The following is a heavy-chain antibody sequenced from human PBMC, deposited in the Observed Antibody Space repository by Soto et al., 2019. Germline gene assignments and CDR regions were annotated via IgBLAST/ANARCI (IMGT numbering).Heavy chain of an antibody. CDR3: ARGPVRGMGGDS. J-gene: IGHJ5*01. D-gene: IGHD3-16*01. V-gene: IGHV1-69*02. CDR1: GGTFNSDP. CDR2: INSILGIS. Sequence: QVQLVQSGAEVKEPGSSVKVSCKASGGTFNSDPINWVRQAPGQGLEWMGRINSILGISNYAQKFQGRIAITADKCTNSGYMELSGRRSEDTAVYYCARGPVRGMGGDSWGQGTLVNVSS.